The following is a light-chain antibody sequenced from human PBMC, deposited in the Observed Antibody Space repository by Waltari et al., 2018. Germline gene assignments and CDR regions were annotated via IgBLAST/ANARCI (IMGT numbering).Light chain of an antibody. Sequence: QSVLTQPPSVSAAPGQQVTISCSGSSSNIGNNYVSWYPQLPGTAPKLLIHDNDDRPSGIPDRFSGSKSGTSGTLGISGRQAGDEADYYCGAWDSSLSAVVFGGGTKLTVL. J-gene: IGLJ2*01. CDR3: GAWDSSLSAVV. CDR2: DND. V-gene: IGLV1-51*01. CDR1: SSNIGNNY.